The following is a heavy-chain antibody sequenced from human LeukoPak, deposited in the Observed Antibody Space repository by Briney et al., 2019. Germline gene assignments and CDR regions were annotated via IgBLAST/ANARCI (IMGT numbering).Heavy chain of an antibody. CDR1: GFTFSSYA. D-gene: IGHD2-2*02. CDR2: ISGSGGST. CDR3: AKVWGDIVVVPAAIKGPYYYYYMDV. V-gene: IGHV3-23*01. Sequence: PGGSLRLSCAASGFTFSSYAMSWVRQAPGKGLEWVSAISGSGGSTYYADSVKGRFTISRDNSKNTPYLQMNSLRAEDTAVYYCAKVWGDIVVVPAAIKGPYYYYYMDVWGKGTTVTVSS. J-gene: IGHJ6*03.